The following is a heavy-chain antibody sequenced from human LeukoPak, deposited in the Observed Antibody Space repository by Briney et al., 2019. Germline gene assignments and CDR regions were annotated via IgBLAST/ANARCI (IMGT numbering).Heavy chain of an antibody. CDR3: AKVVGDFNF. J-gene: IGHJ4*02. V-gene: IGHV3-23*01. Sequence: GGSLRLSCTASGFTFSTYAMSWVRQAPGKGPEWVAAIKNSDNSAYYIDSVKGRFTISRDNSKNTLFLQMDSLRAEDTAVYYCAKVVGDFNFWGQGTLVTVSS. CDR2: IKNSDNSA. D-gene: IGHD4-17*01. CDR1: GFTFSTYA.